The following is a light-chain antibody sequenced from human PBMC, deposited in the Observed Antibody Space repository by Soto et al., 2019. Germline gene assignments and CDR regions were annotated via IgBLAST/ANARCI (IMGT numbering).Light chain of an antibody. CDR3: QQYNSYSET. V-gene: IGKV1-5*01. CDR2: DAS. J-gene: IGKJ1*01. CDR1: HSVSSW. Sequence: IERSQAPSTVSASVGDRITITCRASHSVSSWLAWYQQKPGRVPKLLIYDASSLESGVTSRFSGSGSGTEFALTISRLQPDHFATYYCQQYNSYSETFGQGTKVDIK.